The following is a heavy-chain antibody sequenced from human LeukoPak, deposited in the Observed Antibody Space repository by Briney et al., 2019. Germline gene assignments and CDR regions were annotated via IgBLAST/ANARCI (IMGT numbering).Heavy chain of an antibody. CDR1: RFTFTNYR. CDR2: IEPDGSKT. V-gene: IGHV3-7*01. J-gene: IGHJ4*02. CDR3: ARITGTFDY. Sequence: PGGFLRLSCAASRFTFTNYRMGWVRQAPGKGLEWVANIEPDGSKTYYVGSVRGRFTISRDNAKNLLYLHMNSLRAEDTAVYYCARITGTFDYWGQGTLVTVSS. D-gene: IGHD1-20*01.